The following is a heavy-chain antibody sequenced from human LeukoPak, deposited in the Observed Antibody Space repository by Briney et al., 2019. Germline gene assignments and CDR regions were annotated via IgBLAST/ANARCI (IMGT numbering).Heavy chain of an antibody. D-gene: IGHD5/OR15-5a*01. V-gene: IGHV3-23*01. Sequence: GGSLRLSCAASGXTFSSYAMTWVRQAPGKGLEWVSSISDRDHNTYYADSEKGRFTISRDNSKNTLYLQMNSLRAEDTAVYYCAKGGLSRAGLDFWGQGTLVTVSS. CDR2: ISDRDHNT. CDR3: AKGGLSRAGLDF. J-gene: IGHJ4*02. CDR1: GXTFSSYA.